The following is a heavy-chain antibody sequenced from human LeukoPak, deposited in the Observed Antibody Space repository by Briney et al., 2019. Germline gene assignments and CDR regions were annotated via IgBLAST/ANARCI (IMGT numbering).Heavy chain of an antibody. D-gene: IGHD3-3*01. V-gene: IGHV3-23*01. CDR1: GFTFNYYR. CDR2: FGHNGGIT. CDR3: AKQAGWGGYFSFLPFDF. Sequence: GGSLRLSCAASGFTFNYYRLSWVRQAPGKGLEWVSGFGHNGGITYSDSVKGRFTISRDNSKNTLFLQMNSLRADDTAVYFCAKQAGWGGYFSFLPFDFWGRGTLVTVSS. J-gene: IGHJ4*02.